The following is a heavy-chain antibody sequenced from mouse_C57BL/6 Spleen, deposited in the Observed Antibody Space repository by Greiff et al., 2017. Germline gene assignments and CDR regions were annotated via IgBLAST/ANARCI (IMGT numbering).Heavy chain of an antibody. Sequence: DVHLVESGGGLVKPGGSLKLSCAASGFTFSSYAMSWVRQTPEKRLEWVATISDGGSYTYYPDNVKGRFTISRDNAKNNLYLQMSHLKSEDTAMYYCARADYSNYGAMDYWGQGTSVTVSS. D-gene: IGHD2-5*01. CDR1: GFTFSSYA. CDR3: ARADYSNYGAMDY. CDR2: ISDGGSYT. V-gene: IGHV5-4*01. J-gene: IGHJ4*01.